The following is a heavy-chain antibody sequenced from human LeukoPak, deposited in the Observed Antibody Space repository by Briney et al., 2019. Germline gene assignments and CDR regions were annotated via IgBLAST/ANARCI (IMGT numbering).Heavy chain of an antibody. V-gene: IGHV3-15*01. CDR1: GFTFSNAW. Sequence: GGSLRLSCAASGFTFSNAWMSWVRQAPGKGLEWVGRIKSKTDGGTTDYAAPVKGRFTISRDDSKNTLYLHMNSLKTEDTAAYYCTTQAFTGNGLFDYWGQGTLVTVSS. CDR2: IKSKTDGGTT. CDR3: TTQAFTGNGLFDY. D-gene: IGHD3-9*01. J-gene: IGHJ4*02.